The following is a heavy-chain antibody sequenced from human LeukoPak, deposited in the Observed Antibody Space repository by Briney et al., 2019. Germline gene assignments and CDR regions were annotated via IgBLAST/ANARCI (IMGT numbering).Heavy chain of an antibody. D-gene: IGHD3-3*01. Sequence: PGGSQRLSCAASGFTFSSYWMSWVRQAPGKGLEWVANIKQDGSEKYYVDSVKGRFTISRDNAKNSLYLQMNSLRAEDTAVYYCAREGPYYDFWSGYYYYYYYMDVWGKGTTVTVSS. J-gene: IGHJ6*03. CDR2: IKQDGSEK. CDR1: GFTFSSYW. V-gene: IGHV3-7*01. CDR3: AREGPYYDFWSGYYYYYYYMDV.